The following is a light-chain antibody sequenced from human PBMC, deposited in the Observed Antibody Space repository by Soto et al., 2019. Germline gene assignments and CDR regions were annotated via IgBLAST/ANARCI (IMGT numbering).Light chain of an antibody. CDR3: QQYNNWAPLT. CDR1: QSVSSN. J-gene: IGKJ4*01. CDR2: GAS. Sequence: EIVMTQSPATLSVSPGERATLSCRASQSVSSNLAWYQQKPGQAPRLLIYGASTSATGIPARFSGSRSGTEFTLTISSLQSADFAVNYCQQYNNWAPLTFGGGTKVEIK. V-gene: IGKV3-15*01.